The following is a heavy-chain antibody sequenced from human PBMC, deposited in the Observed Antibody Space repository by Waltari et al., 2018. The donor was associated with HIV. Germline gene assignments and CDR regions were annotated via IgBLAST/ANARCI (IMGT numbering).Heavy chain of an antibody. CDR1: GFTFDKYA. Sequence: EVQLVESGGGLVQPGGSLRLSCAVSGFTFDKYAMHWVRQVPGKGVEWVSVFSLDSDRIDYADSVKGRFTVSRDNAKNSLYLQMNSLRVEDTALYYCGKDLTPGGLDVWGQGTTVIVSS. J-gene: IGHJ6*02. CDR3: GKDLTPGGLDV. CDR2: FSLDSDRI. V-gene: IGHV3-9*01.